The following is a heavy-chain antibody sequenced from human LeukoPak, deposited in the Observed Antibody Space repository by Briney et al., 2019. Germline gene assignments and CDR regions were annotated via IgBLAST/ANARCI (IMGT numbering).Heavy chain of an antibody. Sequence: GGSLRLSCAASGFTFGSYAMHWVRQAPGKGLEWVAVISYDGSNKYYADSVKGRFTISRDNSKNTLYLQMNSLRAEDTAVYYCAREAAVGCSSTSCYGYYYYYYGMDVWGQGTTVTVSS. V-gene: IGHV3-30*04. CDR1: GFTFGSYA. CDR2: ISYDGSNK. CDR3: AREAAVGCSSTSCYGYYYYYYGMDV. D-gene: IGHD2-2*01. J-gene: IGHJ6*02.